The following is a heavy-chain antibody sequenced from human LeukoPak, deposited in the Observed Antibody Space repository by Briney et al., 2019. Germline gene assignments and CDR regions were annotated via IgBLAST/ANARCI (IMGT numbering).Heavy chain of an antibody. V-gene: IGHV3-30*02. CDR3: AKDGPQSSSGWYVDH. CDR2: IRDDESNK. D-gene: IGHD6-19*01. J-gene: IGHJ4*02. CDR1: GFTFTNYG. Sequence: PGGSLRLSCVASGFTFTNYGMHWVRQAPGKGLEWVAFIRDDESNKYHAGSVEGRFTISRDNFKNTLYLQMNSLRAEDTAVYYCAKDGPQSSSGWYVDHWGQGTLVTVSS.